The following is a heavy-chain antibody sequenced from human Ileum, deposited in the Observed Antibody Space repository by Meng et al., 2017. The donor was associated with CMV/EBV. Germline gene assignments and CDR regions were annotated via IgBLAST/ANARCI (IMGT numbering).Heavy chain of an antibody. CDR1: GYTFTSYD. Sequence: ASVKVSCKASGYTFTSYDINWVRQATGQGLEWMGWVTPKTGGTFYAQNFQGRVTMTRDTSSSTAYMELRRLTSDDTAVYYCARHGDYLDVWGQGTPVTVSS. J-gene: IGHJ6*02. V-gene: IGHV1-2*02. D-gene: IGHD4-17*01. CDR3: ARHGDYLDV. CDR2: VTPKTGGT.